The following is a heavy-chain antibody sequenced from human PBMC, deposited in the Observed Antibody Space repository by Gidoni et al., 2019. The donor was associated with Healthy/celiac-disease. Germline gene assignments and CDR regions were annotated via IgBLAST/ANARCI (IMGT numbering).Heavy chain of an antibody. CDR1: GFTFSSYG. J-gene: IGHJ4*02. D-gene: IGHD1-26*01. Sequence: QVQLVESGGGVVQPGRSLRLSCAASGFTFSSYGMHWVRQAPGKGLEWVAVIWYDGSNKYYADSVKSRFTISRDNSKNTLYLQMNSLRAEDTAVYYCARYSGSYFFDWGQGTLVTVSS. V-gene: IGHV3-33*01. CDR3: ARYSGSYFFD. CDR2: IWYDGSNK.